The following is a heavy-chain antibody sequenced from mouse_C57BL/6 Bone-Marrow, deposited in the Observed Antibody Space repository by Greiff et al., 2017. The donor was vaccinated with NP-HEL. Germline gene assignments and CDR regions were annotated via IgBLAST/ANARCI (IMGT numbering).Heavy chain of an antibody. J-gene: IGHJ2*01. CDR3: TTTYGYYFDY. D-gene: IGHD1-1*01. CDR1: GFNIKDDY. CDR2: IDPENGDT. V-gene: IGHV14-4*01. Sequence: VQLKQSGAELVRPGASVKLSCTASGFNIKDDYMHWVKQRPEQGLEWIGWIDPENGDTEYASKFQGKATITADPSSNTAYLQLSSLTSEDTAVYYCTTTYGYYFDYWGQGTTLTVSS.